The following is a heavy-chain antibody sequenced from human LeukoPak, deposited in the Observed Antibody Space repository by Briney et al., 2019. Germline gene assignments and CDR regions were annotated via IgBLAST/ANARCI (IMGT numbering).Heavy chain of an antibody. Sequence: SGGSLRLSCAASGFTFTSYSMNWVRQAPGKGLEWVSTISGGGGSTYYADSVRGRFTISRDNSKNTLYLQVNSLGAEDTAVYYCAKGGKWDVTPFDYWGQGTLVTVPS. CDR1: GFTFTSYS. J-gene: IGHJ4*02. CDR3: AKGGKWDVTPFDY. D-gene: IGHD1-26*01. V-gene: IGHV3-23*01. CDR2: ISGGGGST.